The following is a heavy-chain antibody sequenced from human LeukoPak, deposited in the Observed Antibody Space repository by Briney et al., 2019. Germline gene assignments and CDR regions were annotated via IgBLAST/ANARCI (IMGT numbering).Heavy chain of an antibody. CDR1: GFTFRSYD. Sequence: GGSLRLSCAASGFTFRSYDMHWVRQATGKGLEWVSGIGTAGEIYYPGSVKGRFFISRDNSKNTVYLQLNNLRAEDTAVYYCAKVRDWGGFDYWGQGTLVIVSS. CDR2: IGTAGEI. J-gene: IGHJ4*02. V-gene: IGHV3-13*01. D-gene: IGHD3/OR15-3a*01. CDR3: AKVRDWGGFDY.